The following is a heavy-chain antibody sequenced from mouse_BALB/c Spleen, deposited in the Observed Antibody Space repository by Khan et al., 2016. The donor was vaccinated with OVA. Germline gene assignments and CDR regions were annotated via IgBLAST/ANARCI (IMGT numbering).Heavy chain of an antibody. V-gene: IGHV5-6-3*01. D-gene: IGHD1-1*01. CDR3: ARGVSTTVVGGYYAMDY. Sequence: EVMLVESGGGLVQPGGSLKLSCAASGFTFSSYGMSWVRQTPDKRLELVATINSNGGSTYYPDSVKGRFTISRDNAKNTLYLQMRSMKSEDTAMYYWARGVSTTVVGGYYAMDYWGQGTSVTVSS. J-gene: IGHJ4*01. CDR2: INSNGGST. CDR1: GFTFSSYG.